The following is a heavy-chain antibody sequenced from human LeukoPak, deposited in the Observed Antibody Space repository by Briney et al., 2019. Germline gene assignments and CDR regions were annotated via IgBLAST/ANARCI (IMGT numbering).Heavy chain of an antibody. CDR3: AYGWSFFDY. Sequence: GGSLRLSCAASGFTFSSYAMSWVRQAPGKGLEWVSAISGSGGSTYYADSVKGRFTISRDNAKNSLYLQMNSLRAEDTAVYYCAYGWSFFDYWGQGTLVTVSS. CDR2: ISGSGGST. D-gene: IGHD3-10*01. V-gene: IGHV3-23*01. CDR1: GFTFSSYA. J-gene: IGHJ4*02.